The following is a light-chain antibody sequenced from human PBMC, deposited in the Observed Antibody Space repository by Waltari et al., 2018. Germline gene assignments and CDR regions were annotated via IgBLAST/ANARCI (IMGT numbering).Light chain of an antibody. Sequence: DIVMTQSPLSLPVTPGETASISCRSSPSLLQSNGYNYLDWYLQKPGQSPQLLIYLGSNRASGVPDRFSGSGSGTDFTLKISRVEAEDVGVYYCMQALQLPVTFGPGTKVDIK. J-gene: IGKJ3*01. CDR2: LGS. V-gene: IGKV2-28*01. CDR1: PSLLQSNGYNY. CDR3: MQALQLPVT.